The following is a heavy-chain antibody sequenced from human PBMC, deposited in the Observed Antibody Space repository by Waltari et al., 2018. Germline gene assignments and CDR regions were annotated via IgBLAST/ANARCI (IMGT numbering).Heavy chain of an antibody. CDR1: GGPFISGGS. V-gene: IGHV4-39*05. D-gene: IGHD4-4*01. J-gene: IGHJ4*02. Sequence: HLRESGPELVKPSETASLTCTVSGGPFISGGSWIRQAPGKGLEWIGTAYSSGTTYYNPSLSGRATMSVDPSRKLVSLDLKHVSAADTAVYYCAKTTVSSYGYFDFWGQGMSVTVSS. CDR3: AKTTVSSYGYFDF. CDR2: AYSSGTT.